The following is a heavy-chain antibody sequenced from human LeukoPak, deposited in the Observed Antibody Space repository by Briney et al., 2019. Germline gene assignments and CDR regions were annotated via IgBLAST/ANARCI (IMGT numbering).Heavy chain of an antibody. J-gene: IGHJ4*02. CDR2: IYPGDSDI. V-gene: IGHV5-51*01. D-gene: IGHD3-10*01. Sequence: GESLKISCKGSGFIFTNYWIGWVRQMPGRGLEWMGIIYPGDSDIRYSPSSQGQVTISADKSVSTAYLQWSSLKASDTAMYYCVTGGSGSFYNPFDYWGQGTLVTVSS. CDR3: VTGGSGSFYNPFDY. CDR1: GFIFTNYW.